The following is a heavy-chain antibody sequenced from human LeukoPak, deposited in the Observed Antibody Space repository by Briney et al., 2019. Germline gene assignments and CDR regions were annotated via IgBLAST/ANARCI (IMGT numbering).Heavy chain of an antibody. V-gene: IGHV4-39*07. CDR3: ARFHPRGGSSSWYRWVYYFDY. CDR2: IYYSGST. D-gene: IGHD6-13*01. CDR1: GGSISSSSYY. J-gene: IGHJ4*02. Sequence: PSETLSLTCTVSGGSISSSSYYWGWIRQPPGKGLEWIGSIYYSGSTYYNPSLKSRVTISVDTSKNQFSLKLSSVTAADTAVYYCARFHPRGGSSSWYRWVYYFDYWGQGTLVTVSS.